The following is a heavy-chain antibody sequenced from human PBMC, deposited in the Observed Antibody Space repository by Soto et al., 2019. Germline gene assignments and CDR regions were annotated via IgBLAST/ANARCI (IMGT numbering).Heavy chain of an antibody. D-gene: IGHD6-13*01. CDR1: GFTFSSYA. Sequence: GRSLRLSCAASGFTFSSYAMSWVRQAPGKGLEWVSAISGSGGSTYYADSVKGRFTISRDNSKNTLYLQMNSLRAEDTAVYYCAKDFIAAAGILALDYWGQGTLVTVSS. CDR2: ISGSGGST. CDR3: AKDFIAAAGILALDY. J-gene: IGHJ4*02. V-gene: IGHV3-23*01.